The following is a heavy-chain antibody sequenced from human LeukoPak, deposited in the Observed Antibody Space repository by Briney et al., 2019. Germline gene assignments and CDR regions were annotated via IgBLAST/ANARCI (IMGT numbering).Heavy chain of an antibody. CDR2: IYYSGST. CDR1: GGSISSSSYY. D-gene: IGHD3-16*02. CDR3: ARHPLSPAQGYFDY. J-gene: IGHJ4*02. V-gene: IGHV4-39*01. Sequence: SETLSLTCTVSGGSISSSSYYWGWIRQPPGKGLEWIGSIYYSGSTYYNPSPKSRVTISVDTSKNQFSLKLSSVTAADTAVYYCARHPLSPAQGYFDYWGQGTLVTVSS.